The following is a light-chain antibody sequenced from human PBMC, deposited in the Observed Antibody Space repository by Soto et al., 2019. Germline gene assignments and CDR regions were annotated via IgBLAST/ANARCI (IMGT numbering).Light chain of an antibody. V-gene: IGLV2-23*01. CDR2: DGT. J-gene: IGLJ2*01. CDR3: CSYATYNMI. CDR1: SNDFGTYYF. Sequence: QSALTQPASVSGSPGQSITISCTRTSNDFGTYYFVSWYQQHPDKAPKLIIYDGTERPSGVSNRFSGSKSGNTASLTISWLQAEDEAHYYCCSYATYNMILGGGTKLTVL.